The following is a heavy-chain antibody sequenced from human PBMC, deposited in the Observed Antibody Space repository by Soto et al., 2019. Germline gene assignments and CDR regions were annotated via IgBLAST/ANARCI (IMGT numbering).Heavy chain of an antibody. D-gene: IGHD3-22*01. J-gene: IGHJ4*02. CDR1: GGTFSSYA. CDR2: IIPIFGTA. Sequence: ASVKVSCKASGGTFSSYAISWVRQAPGQGLEWMGGIIPIFGTANYAQKFQGRVTITADKSTSTAYMELSSLRSEDTAVYYCASGGALMGIVVVITAGSLDYWGQGTLVTVSS. V-gene: IGHV1-69*06. CDR3: ASGGALMGIVVVITAGSLDY.